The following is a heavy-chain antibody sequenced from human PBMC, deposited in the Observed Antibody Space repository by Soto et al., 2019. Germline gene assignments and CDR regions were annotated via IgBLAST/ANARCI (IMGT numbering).Heavy chain of an antibody. J-gene: IGHJ4*02. D-gene: IGHD3-22*01. V-gene: IGHV1-46*01. Sequence: QVQLVQSGAEVKKPGASVKVSCKASGYTFTSYYMHWVRQAPGQGLEWMGIINPSGGSTSYAQKCQGRVTMTRDTSTSTVYMELSSLRSEDTAVYYCAASGYSLGPDYYFDYWGQGTLVTVSS. CDR2: INPSGGST. CDR3: AASGYSLGPDYYFDY. CDR1: GYTFTSYY.